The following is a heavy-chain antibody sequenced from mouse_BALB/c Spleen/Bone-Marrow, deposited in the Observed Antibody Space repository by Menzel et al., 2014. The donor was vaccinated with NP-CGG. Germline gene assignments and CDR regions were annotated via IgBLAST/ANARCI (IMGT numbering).Heavy chain of an antibody. CDR1: GFTFSSYA. CDR2: ISSGGSYT. Sequence: EVMLVESGGGLVKPGGSLKLSCAASGFTFSSYAMSWVRQTPEKRLEWVATISSGGSYTYYPASVKGRFTISRDNAKNTLSLQMSSLRSEDAAMYYYARHGITRLLDYWGQGTTLTVSS. V-gene: IGHV5-9-1*01. D-gene: IGHD2-4*01. J-gene: IGHJ2*01. CDR3: ARHGITRLLDY.